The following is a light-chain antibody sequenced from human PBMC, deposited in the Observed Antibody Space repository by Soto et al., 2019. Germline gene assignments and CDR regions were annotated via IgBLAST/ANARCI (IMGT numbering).Light chain of an antibody. CDR1: SSDVGSTFNY. J-gene: IGLJ3*02. CDR3: SAYSTGSTPVL. CDR2: DVN. Sequence: QSALTQPASVSGSPGQSITITCTGTSSDVGSTFNYVSWYQHHPGKAPRLIMSDVNHRPSGVSDRFSGSKSGNTASLTICGLQAEDEAHYFCSAYSTGSTPVLFGGGTKLTVL. V-gene: IGLV2-14*03.